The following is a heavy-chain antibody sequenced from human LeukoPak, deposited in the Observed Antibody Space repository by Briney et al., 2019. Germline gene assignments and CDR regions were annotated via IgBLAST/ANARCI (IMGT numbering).Heavy chain of an antibody. CDR2: ISAYNGNT. J-gene: IGHJ4*02. CDR3: ARSGYYDSSWSFDY. V-gene: IGHV1-18*01. CDR1: GYTFTSYG. Sequence: ASVKVSCKASGYTFTSYGISWVRQAPGQGLEWMGLISAYNGNTNYAQKLQGRVTMTTDTSTSTAYMELRSLRSDDTAVYYCARSGYYDSSWSFDYWGQGTLVTVSS. D-gene: IGHD3-22*01.